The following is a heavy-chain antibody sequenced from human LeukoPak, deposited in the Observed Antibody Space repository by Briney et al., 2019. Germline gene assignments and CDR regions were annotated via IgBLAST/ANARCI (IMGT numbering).Heavy chain of an antibody. J-gene: IGHJ1*01. D-gene: IGHD2-15*01. V-gene: IGHV4-61*02. CDR2: IYTSGST. CDR3: ASGYCSGGSCYPGYFQH. CDR1: GGSISSGSYY. Sequence: PSQTLSLTCTVSGGSISSGSYYWSWIRQPAGKGLEWIGRIYTSGSTNYNPSLKSRVTISVDTSKNQFSLKLSSVTAADTAVYYCASGYCSGGSCYPGYFQHWGQGTLVTVSS.